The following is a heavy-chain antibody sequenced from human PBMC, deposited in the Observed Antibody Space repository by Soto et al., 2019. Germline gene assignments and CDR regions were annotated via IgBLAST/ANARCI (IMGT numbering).Heavy chain of an antibody. Sequence: SETLSLTCTVSGGSISSSSYYRGWIRQPPGKGLEWIGSIYYSGSTYYNPSLKSRVTISVDTSKNQFSLKLSSVTAADTAVYYCARQDIVVVVAATPAAFDIWGQGTMVTVSS. CDR3: ARQDIVVVVAATPAAFDI. J-gene: IGHJ3*02. V-gene: IGHV4-39*01. CDR1: GGSISSSSYY. D-gene: IGHD2-15*01. CDR2: IYYSGST.